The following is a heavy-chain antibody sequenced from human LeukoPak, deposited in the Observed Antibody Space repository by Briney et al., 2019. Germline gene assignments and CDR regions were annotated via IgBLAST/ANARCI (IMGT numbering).Heavy chain of an antibody. D-gene: IGHD2-15*01. V-gene: IGHV3-23*01. CDR3: AKELGYCSAGRCEYFQH. CDR1: GFTFSSYA. Sequence: GGSLRLSCAASGFTFSSYAMNWVRQAPGKGLEWVSAISGSGSSTYYADSVKGRFIISRDNSKNTLYLQMNSLRAEDTATYYCAKELGYCSAGRCEYFQHWGQGTLVTVSS. J-gene: IGHJ1*01. CDR2: ISGSGSST.